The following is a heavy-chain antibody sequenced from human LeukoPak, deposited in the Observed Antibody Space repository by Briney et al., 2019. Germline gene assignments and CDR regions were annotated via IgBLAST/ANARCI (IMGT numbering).Heavy chain of an antibody. J-gene: IGHJ4*02. CDR3: ARETSSGWQYYFDY. CDR1: GGSISSHN. CDR2: IYYSGST. D-gene: IGHD6-19*01. V-gene: IGHV4-59*11. Sequence: SETLSLTCTVSGGSISSHNWSWIRQPPGKGLEWIGYIYYSGSTNYNPSLKSRVTMSVDMSKNQFSLNLRSVTAADTAVYYCARETSSGWQYYFDYWGQGTLVTVSS.